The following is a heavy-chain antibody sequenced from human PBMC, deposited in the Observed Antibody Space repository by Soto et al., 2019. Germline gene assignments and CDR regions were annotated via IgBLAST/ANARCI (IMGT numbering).Heavy chain of an antibody. D-gene: IGHD6-19*01. V-gene: IGHV4-39*01. J-gene: IGHJ6*03. CDR2: MYYSGST. CDR1: GGSISSSSYY. CDR3: ATITVAGTPYYYMGV. Sequence: SETLSLTCTVSGGSISSSSYYWGWIRQPPGKGLEWIGNMYYSGSTYYNPSLKSRVTMSLDTSKNQFSLKLSSVTAADTAVYYCATITVAGTPYYYMGVWGKGTTVTV.